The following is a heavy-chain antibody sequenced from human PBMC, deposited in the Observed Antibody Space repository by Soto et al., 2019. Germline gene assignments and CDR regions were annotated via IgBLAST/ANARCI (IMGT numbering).Heavy chain of an antibody. CDR3: AREMTSRYYYDSSGPDDAFDI. Sequence: PGGSLRLSCAASGFTFSSYSMNWVRQAPGKGLEWVSSISSSSSYIYYADSVKGRFTISRDNAKNSLYLQMNSLRAEDTAVYYCAREMTSRYYYDSSGPDDAFDIWGQGTMVTVSS. D-gene: IGHD3-22*01. CDR1: GFTFSSYS. J-gene: IGHJ3*02. CDR2: ISSSSSYI. V-gene: IGHV3-21*01.